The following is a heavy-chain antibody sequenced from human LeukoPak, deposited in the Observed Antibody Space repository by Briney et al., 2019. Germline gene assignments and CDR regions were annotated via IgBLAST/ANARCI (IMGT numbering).Heavy chain of an antibody. CDR2: ISGSSSYT. CDR1: GFTFATYA. V-gene: IGHV3-11*06. D-gene: IGHD3-22*01. Sequence: GGSLRLSCAASGFTFATYAMSWVRQPPGKGLEWVSYISGSSSYTNSADSVKGRFTISRDNAKNSLYLQMNSLRAEDTAVYYCARDRGENYDSSGYYDYWGQGTLVIVSS. CDR3: ARDRGENYDSSGYYDY. J-gene: IGHJ4*02.